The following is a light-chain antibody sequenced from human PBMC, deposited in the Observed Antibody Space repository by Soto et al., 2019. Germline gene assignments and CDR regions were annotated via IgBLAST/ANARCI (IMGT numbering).Light chain of an antibody. CDR2: EGS. CDR1: SSDVGSYNL. J-gene: IGLJ1*01. Sequence: QSALTQPASVSGSPGQSITIPCTGTSSDVGSYNLVSWYQQHPGKAPKFMIYEGSKRPSGVPYRFSGSKSGNTASLTISGLQAEDEADYYCCSYAGSSTYVFGTGTKLTVL. V-gene: IGLV2-23*01. CDR3: CSYAGSSTYV.